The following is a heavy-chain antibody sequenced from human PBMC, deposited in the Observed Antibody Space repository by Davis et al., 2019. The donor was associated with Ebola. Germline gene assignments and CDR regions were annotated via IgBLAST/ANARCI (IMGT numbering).Heavy chain of an antibody. D-gene: IGHD3-10*01. Sequence: ASVKVSCKASGYTFSNHVIQWVRQAPGQRLEWMGWINAGNGNRKYSQKLEARITIMRDTSANTVYMELNSLRSEDTAVYYCAREGGLVRGVGIPWNYGMDVWGQGTTVTVS. CDR1: GYTFSNHV. J-gene: IGHJ6*02. CDR2: INAGNGNR. V-gene: IGHV1-3*01. CDR3: AREGGLVRGVGIPWNYGMDV.